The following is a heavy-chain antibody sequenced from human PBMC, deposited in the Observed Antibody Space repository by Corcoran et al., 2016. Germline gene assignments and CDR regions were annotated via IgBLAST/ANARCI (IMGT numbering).Heavy chain of an antibody. D-gene: IGHD3-10*01. J-gene: IGHJ5*02. CDR3: ARDFGGSGYNWFDP. V-gene: IGHV3-21*01. CDR1: GFTFGSYS. CDR2: ISSSISYI. Sequence: EVQLVESGGGLVKPGGPLRLSGAPSGFTFGSYSRNWVGKVPGKGVGWVSSISSSISYINYADSVKGRFTLSRDKAKNSLYLQMNSLRAEDTAVYYCARDFGGSGYNWFDPWGQGTLVTVSS.